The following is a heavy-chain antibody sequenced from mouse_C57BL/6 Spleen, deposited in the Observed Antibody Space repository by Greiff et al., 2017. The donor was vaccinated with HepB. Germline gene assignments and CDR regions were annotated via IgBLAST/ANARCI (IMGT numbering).Heavy chain of an antibody. CDR3: ARRASYGSSYGWYFDV. J-gene: IGHJ1*03. D-gene: IGHD1-1*01. CDR2: INSDGGST. V-gene: IGHV5-2*01. CDR1: EYEFPSHD. Sequence: EVKLMESGGGLVQPGESLKLSCESNEYEFPSHDMSWVRKTPEKRLELVAAINSDGGSTYYPDTMERRFIISRDNTKKTLYLQMSSLRSEDTALYYCARRASYGSSYGWYFDVWGTGTTVTVSS.